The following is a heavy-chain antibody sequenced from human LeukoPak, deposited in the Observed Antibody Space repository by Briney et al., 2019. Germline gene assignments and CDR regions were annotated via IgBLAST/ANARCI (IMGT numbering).Heavy chain of an antibody. D-gene: IGHD6-13*01. V-gene: IGHV6-1*01. Sequence: SQTLSLTCAISGDSVSSNSATWNWIRQSPSRGLKWLGRTYYRSKWYNDYAVSVKSRITINADTSKNQFSLQLNSVTPEDTAVYYCVRVRAAAGTGYGMDVWGQGTTVTVSS. J-gene: IGHJ6*02. CDR2: TYYRSKWYN. CDR3: VRVRAAAGTGYGMDV. CDR1: GDSVSSNSAT.